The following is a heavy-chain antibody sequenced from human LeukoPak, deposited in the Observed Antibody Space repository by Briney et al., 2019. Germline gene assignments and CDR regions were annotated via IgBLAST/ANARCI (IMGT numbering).Heavy chain of an antibody. D-gene: IGHD1-26*01. J-gene: IGHJ4*02. CDR1: GGSLSSYY. CDR3: ARERWELLGGYYFNY. V-gene: IGHV4-59*01. Sequence: SETLSLTCTVSGGSLSSYYWSWIRQPPGKGLEWIGYIYYSGSTNYNPSLKSRVTISVDTSKNQFSLKLSSVTAADTAVYYCARERWELLGGYYFNYWGQGTLVTVSS. CDR2: IYYSGST.